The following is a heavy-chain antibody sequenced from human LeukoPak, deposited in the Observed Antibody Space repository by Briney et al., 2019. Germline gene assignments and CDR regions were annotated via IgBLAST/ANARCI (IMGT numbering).Heavy chain of an antibody. Sequence: SETLSLTCTVSGGPISGYYWSWIRQPPGKGLEWIGYIFSSGSTNYNPSLKSRVTISEDTSVNQFPLKLSSVTAADTAVYYCARHYYDRSDSYSFDYWGQGTLVTVSS. CDR3: ARHYYDRSDSYSFDY. V-gene: IGHV4-59*08. D-gene: IGHD3-22*01. J-gene: IGHJ4*02. CDR2: IFSSGST. CDR1: GGPISGYY.